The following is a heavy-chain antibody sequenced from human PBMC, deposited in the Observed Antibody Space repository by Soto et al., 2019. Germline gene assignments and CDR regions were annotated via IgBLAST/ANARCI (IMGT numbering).Heavy chain of an antibody. Sequence: GASVKVSCKASGYTFTSCGINWVRQATGQGLEWMGRMNPNSGNTGYAQKFQGRVTMTRNTSISTAYMELSSLRSEDTAVYYCAREWNDDYIWGSYRNFDYWGQGTLVTVSS. CDR3: AREWNDDYIWGSYRNFDY. J-gene: IGHJ4*02. CDR2: MNPNSGNT. V-gene: IGHV1-8*01. CDR1: GYTFTSCG. D-gene: IGHD3-16*02.